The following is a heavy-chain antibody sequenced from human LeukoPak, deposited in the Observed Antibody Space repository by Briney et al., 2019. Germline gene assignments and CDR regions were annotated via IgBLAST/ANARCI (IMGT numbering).Heavy chain of an antibody. CDR2: INSDGSST. D-gene: IGHD3-22*01. J-gene: IGHJ6*04. Sequence: GGSLRLSCAASGFTFSSYWMNWVRQAPGKGLEWVSRINSDGSSTSYADSVKGRFTISRDNAKNTLYLQMNSLRAEDTAVYYCARDRTSLGSSGYHLDVWGKGTTVTVSS. CDR3: ARDRTSLGSSGYHLDV. CDR1: GFTFSSYW. V-gene: IGHV3-74*01.